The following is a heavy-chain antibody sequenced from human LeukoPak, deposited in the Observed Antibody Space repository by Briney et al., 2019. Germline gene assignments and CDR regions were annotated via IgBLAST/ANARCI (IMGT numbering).Heavy chain of an antibody. J-gene: IGHJ4*02. D-gene: IGHD4-17*01. CDR2: INGDGSST. CDR3: AKHYGDYFLDF. Sequence: GGSLRLSCAASGFTFSSYWMHWVRQAPGKGLVWVSRINGDGSSTSYADSVQGRFTISRDNAKNALYLQMNSLRAEDTAVYYCAKHYGDYFLDFWGQGTLVTVSS. CDR1: GFTFSSYW. V-gene: IGHV3-74*01.